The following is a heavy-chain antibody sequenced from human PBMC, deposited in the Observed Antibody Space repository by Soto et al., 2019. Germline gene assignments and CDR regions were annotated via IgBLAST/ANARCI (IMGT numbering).Heavy chain of an antibody. Sequence: EVQLVESGGGLVKPGGSLRLSCAASGFTFSNAWMSWVRQAPGKGLEWVGRIKSKSDGGTTDYAAPVKGRFTISRDDSKNTLYLQMNSLKTEDTAVYYCTTDLMWWELLTSLLDYWGQGTLVTVSS. V-gene: IGHV3-15*01. J-gene: IGHJ4*02. CDR2: IKSKSDGGTT. CDR3: TTDLMWWELLTSLLDY. CDR1: GFTFSNAW. D-gene: IGHD1-26*01.